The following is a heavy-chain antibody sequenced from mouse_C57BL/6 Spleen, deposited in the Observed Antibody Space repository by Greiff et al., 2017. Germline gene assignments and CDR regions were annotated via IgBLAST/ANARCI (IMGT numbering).Heavy chain of an antibody. CDR2: INPNNGGT. Sequence: SLEWIGDINPNNGGTIYNQKFKGKATLTVDKSSSTAYMELRSLTSEDTAVYYCARHSPHFHYWGQGTTLTVSS. CDR3: ARHSPHFHY. V-gene: IGHV1-18*01. J-gene: IGHJ2*01. D-gene: IGHD2-12*01.